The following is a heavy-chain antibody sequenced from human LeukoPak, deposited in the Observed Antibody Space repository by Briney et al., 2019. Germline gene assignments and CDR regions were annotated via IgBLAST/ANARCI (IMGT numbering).Heavy chain of an antibody. CDR3: ARGSGYSYGFTGRERTKSRLDY. V-gene: IGHV3-30*02. Sequence: GGSLRLSCAASGFTFNNYGMHWVRQAPGKGLEWVAFIRYNGNNQYYADSVKGRFTISRDNSKNTLYLQMNSLRAEDTAVYYCARGSGYSYGFTGRERTKSRLDYWGQGTLVTVSS. CDR1: GFTFNNYG. D-gene: IGHD5-18*01. CDR2: IRYNGNNQ. J-gene: IGHJ4*02.